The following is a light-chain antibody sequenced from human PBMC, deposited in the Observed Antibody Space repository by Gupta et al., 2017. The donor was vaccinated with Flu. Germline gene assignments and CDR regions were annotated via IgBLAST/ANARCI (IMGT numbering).Light chain of an antibody. Sequence: DIQMTQSPSSLSASVGDRVTITCRASQSISSYLNWFQQKPGKAPYLLIYAAARLQSGVPSRFRGSGSGTXFTLTIXRLQPEDFAAYYCQQTDSTPITFGXGTKVDIK. J-gene: IGKJ3*01. CDR2: AAA. CDR1: QSISSY. CDR3: QQTDSTPIT. V-gene: IGKV1-39*01.